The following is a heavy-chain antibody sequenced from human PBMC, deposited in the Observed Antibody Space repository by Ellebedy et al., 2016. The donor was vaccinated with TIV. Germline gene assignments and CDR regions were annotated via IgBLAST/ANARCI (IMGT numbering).Heavy chain of an antibody. CDR1: GLTFSSYA. CDR2: ISDNADTT. CDR3: ARGASSVAFDY. J-gene: IGHJ4*02. V-gene: IGHV3-23*01. D-gene: IGHD1-26*01. Sequence: GESLKISXAASGLTFSSYAMSWVRQAPGKGLEWVSSISDNADTTLYSVSVKGRFTISRDNSKNIVSLQMNSLRAEDTALYYCARGASSVAFDYWGQGTLVTVST.